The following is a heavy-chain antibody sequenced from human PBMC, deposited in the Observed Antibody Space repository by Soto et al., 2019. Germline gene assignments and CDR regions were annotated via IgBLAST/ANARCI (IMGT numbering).Heavy chain of an antibody. CDR2: IYPSDSDT. Sequence: GESLKISCKDSGYSFTSYWIGWVRQMPGKGLEWMGIIYPSDSDTIYSPSFRGQVTISADKSISTAYLQWSSLKASDTAMYYCARLGIGGQTEGCYNCMDVWGQGTMVTVSS. V-gene: IGHV5-51*01. D-gene: IGHD3-3*01. CDR3: ARLGIGGQTEGCYNCMDV. CDR1: GYSFTSYW. J-gene: IGHJ6*02.